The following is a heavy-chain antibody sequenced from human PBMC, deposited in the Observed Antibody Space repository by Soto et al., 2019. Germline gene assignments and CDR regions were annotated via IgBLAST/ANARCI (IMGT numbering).Heavy chain of an antibody. CDR3: SIGQRAYDCNLFGIAEYFQH. D-gene: IGHD5-12*01. CDR2: INSDGSST. V-gene: IGHV3-74*01. J-gene: IGHJ1*01. CDR1: GFSFSSYW. Sequence: PGGSLRLSCAASGFSFSSYWMHWVRQAPGKGLVWISRINSDGSSTSYADSVKGRFTISRDNAKNTLYLQMNSLRAEDTAVYYCSIGQRAYDCNLFGIAEYFQHWSQGTLVTVSS.